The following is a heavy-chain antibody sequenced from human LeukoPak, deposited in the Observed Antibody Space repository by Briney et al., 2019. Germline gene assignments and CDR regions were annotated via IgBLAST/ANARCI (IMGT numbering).Heavy chain of an antibody. CDR1: GCSFSSYY. CDR2: INYSGST. D-gene: IGHD6-13*01. Sequence: SETLSLTCTVSGCSFSSYYLSWIRQPPGKGLEWIGYINYSGSTNYNPSLKSRVTISVDTSKNQFSLKLSSVTAADTAVYYCARDWKAAAGKYYYYYCMDVWGQGTTVTVSS. J-gene: IGHJ6*02. CDR3: ARDWKAAAGKYYYYYCMDV. V-gene: IGHV4-59*01.